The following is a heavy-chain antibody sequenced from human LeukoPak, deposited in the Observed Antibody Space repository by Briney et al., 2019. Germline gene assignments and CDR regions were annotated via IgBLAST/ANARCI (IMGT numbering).Heavy chain of an antibody. J-gene: IGHJ3*02. D-gene: IGHD1-26*01. Sequence: GGSLRLSCAASGFSFSSYGMHWVRQAPGKGLEWVAVISHDGSNKHYADPVKGRFTISRDTSKNTLYLQMTSLRGEDTAVYYCAKDYLGASHTFDIWGQGTMVTVSS. CDR1: GFSFSSYG. CDR3: AKDYLGASHTFDI. CDR2: ISHDGSNK. V-gene: IGHV3-30*18.